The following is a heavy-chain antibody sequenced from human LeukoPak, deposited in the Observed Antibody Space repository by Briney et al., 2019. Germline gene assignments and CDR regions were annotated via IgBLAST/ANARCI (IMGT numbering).Heavy chain of an antibody. V-gene: IGHV1-2*02. J-gene: IGHJ6*02. Sequence: GASVKVSCKASGYTFTGYYMHWVRQAPGQGLEWMGWINHNSGGTNYAQKFQGRVTMTRDTSISTAYMELSRLRSDDTAVYYCAREPGTYYDFWSGPPRYYYGMDVWGQGPTVTVSS. CDR3: AREPGTYYDFWSGPPRYYYGMDV. CDR1: GYTFTGYY. CDR2: INHNSGGT. D-gene: IGHD3-3*01.